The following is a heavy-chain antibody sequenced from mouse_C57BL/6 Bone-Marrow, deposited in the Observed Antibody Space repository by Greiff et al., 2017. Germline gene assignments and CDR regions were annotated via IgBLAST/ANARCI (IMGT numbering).Heavy chain of an antibody. Sequence: VQLQQPGAELVKPGASVKVSCKASGYTFTSYWMHWVKQRPGQGLEWIGSINPSDSDTNYNQKFKGKATLTVDKSSSTAYMQLSSLTSEDAAVYYCEIVGYFDYWGQGTTLTVSS. J-gene: IGHJ2*01. CDR3: EIVGYFDY. CDR2: INPSDSDT. CDR1: GYTFTSYW. V-gene: IGHV1-74*01.